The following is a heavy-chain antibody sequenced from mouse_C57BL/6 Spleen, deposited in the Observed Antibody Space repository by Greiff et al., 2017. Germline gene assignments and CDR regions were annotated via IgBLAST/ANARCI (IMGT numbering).Heavy chain of an antibody. D-gene: IGHD1-1*01. CDR2: IDPNSGGT. J-gene: IGHJ2*01. V-gene: IGHV1-72*01. Sequence: VQLQQPGAELVKPGASVKLSCKASGYTFTSYWMHWVKQRPGRGLEWIGRIDPNSGGTKYNEKFKSKATLTVDKPSSTAYMQLSSLTSEDSAVYYCARLGITTVVAPYYFDYWGQGTTLTVSS. CDR1: GYTFTSYW. CDR3: ARLGITTVVAPYYFDY.